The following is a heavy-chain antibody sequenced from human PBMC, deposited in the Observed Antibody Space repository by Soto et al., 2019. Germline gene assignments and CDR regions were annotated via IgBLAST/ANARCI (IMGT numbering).Heavy chain of an antibody. V-gene: IGHV4-30-4*01. D-gene: IGHD4-4*01. J-gene: IGHJ4*02. CDR1: GGSISSGDYY. Sequence: SETLSLTCTVSGGSISSGDYYLSWLRQPPGKALGWVGYIHHSGTTFYNPSLMSRVTISVDTSNNQFSLRLTSVTAADTAHYYYARDGIGGLQYFYEYWGQGTPVTVSS. CDR3: ARDGIGGLQYFYEY. CDR2: IHHSGTT.